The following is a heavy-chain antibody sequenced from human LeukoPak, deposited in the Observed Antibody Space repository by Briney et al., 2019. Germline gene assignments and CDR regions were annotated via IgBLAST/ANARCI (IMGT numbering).Heavy chain of an antibody. CDR3: ARPYCSGGSCYSGYFDL. Sequence: EASVNVSCKASGYTFTSYYMHWVRQAPGQGLEWMGIINPSGGSTSYAQKFQGRVTMTRDMSTSTVYMELSSLRSEDTAVYYCARPYCSGGSCYSGYFDLWGRGTLVTVSS. CDR2: INPSGGST. J-gene: IGHJ2*01. D-gene: IGHD2-15*01. CDR1: GYTFTSYY. V-gene: IGHV1-46*01.